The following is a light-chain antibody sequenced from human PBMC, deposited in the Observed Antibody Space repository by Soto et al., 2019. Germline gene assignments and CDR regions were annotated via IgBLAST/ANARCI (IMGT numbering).Light chain of an antibody. CDR1: QSVSSSY. J-gene: IGKJ1*01. Sequence: EMVLTQSPGTLSLSPGERATLSCRASQSVSSSYLAWYQQKPGQAPRLLIYGASSRATGIPDRFSGSGSGTDFTLTISRLEPEDFEVYYCQQYGSSPGTFGQGTQVEIK. V-gene: IGKV3-20*01. CDR3: QQYGSSPGT. CDR2: GAS.